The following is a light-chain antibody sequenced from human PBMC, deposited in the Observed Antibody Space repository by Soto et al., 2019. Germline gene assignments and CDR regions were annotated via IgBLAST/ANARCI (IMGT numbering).Light chain of an antibody. CDR1: QSVSSSY. CDR3: QQYGSSPQGT. J-gene: IGKJ1*01. V-gene: IGKV3-20*01. CDR2: GAF. Sequence: EIVLTQSPGTLSLSPGERATLSCRASQSVSSSYLAWYQQKPGQAPRLPIYGAFSRATGIPDRFSGSGSGTDFTLTISRLEPEDFAVYYCQQYGSSPQGTFGQGTKVEIK.